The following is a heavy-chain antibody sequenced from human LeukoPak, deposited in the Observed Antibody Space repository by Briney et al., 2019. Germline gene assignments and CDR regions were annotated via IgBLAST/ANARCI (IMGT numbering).Heavy chain of an antibody. Sequence: SETLSLTCTVSGGSISSYYWSWIRQPPGKGLEWIGYIYYSGSTNYNPSLKSRVTISVDTSKNQFSLKLSSVTAADTAVYYCARDLGGGRRLGYFDYWGQGTLVTVSS. V-gene: IGHV4-59*01. CDR1: GGSISSYY. CDR3: ARDLGGGRRLGYFDY. J-gene: IGHJ4*03. D-gene: IGHD1-26*01. CDR2: IYYSGST.